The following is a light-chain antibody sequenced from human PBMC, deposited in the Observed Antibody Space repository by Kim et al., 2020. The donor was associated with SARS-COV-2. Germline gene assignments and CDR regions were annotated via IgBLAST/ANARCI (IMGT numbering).Light chain of an antibody. CDR3: CSYAGIYTYV. CDR2: DVN. Sequence: GQSVTISCSGTSRDVGAYNFVSWYQQHPGKAPQVIIYDVNKRPSGVPDRFSGSKSGNTASLTISGLQPEDETDYYCCSYAGIYTYVFGTGTKVTVL. J-gene: IGLJ1*01. V-gene: IGLV2-11*03. CDR1: SRDVGAYNF.